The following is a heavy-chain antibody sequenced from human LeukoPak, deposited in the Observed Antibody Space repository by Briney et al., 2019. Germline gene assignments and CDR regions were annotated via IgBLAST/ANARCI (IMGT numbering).Heavy chain of an antibody. J-gene: IGHJ4*02. Sequence: ASVKVSCKASGYTFTGYYMHWVRQAPGQGLGWMGWINPNSGGTNYAQKFQGRVTMTRDTSISTAYMELSRLRSDDTAVYYCATMLQGVHTYFGSWGQGNLVAVSS. CDR2: INPNSGGT. D-gene: IGHD3-10*01. CDR3: ATMLQGVHTYFGS. V-gene: IGHV1-2*02. CDR1: GYTFTGYY.